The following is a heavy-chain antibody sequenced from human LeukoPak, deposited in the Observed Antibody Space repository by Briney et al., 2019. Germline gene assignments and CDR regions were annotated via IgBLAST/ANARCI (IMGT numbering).Heavy chain of an antibody. CDR1: GGTFSSYA. Sequence: SVKVSCKASGGTFSSYAISWVRQAPGQGLEWMGGIIPIFGTANYAQKFQGRVTITTDESTSTAYMELSSLRSEDTAVYYCARSGYSSSWYGWVDYWGQGTLVTVSS. J-gene: IGHJ4*02. CDR2: IIPIFGTA. V-gene: IGHV1-69*05. D-gene: IGHD6-13*01. CDR3: ARSGYSSSWYGWVDY.